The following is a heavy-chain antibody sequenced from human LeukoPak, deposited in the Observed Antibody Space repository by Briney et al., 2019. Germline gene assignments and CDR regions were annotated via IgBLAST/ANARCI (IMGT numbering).Heavy chain of an antibody. D-gene: IGHD6-19*01. Sequence: SVKVSCQGSGGNFSSYAISLVRQAPGQGVEWMGRIIPILGIANYAQKFQGRVTITADKSTSTAYMELSSLRSEDTAVYYCARAQHSSGWITYDYWGQGTLVTVSS. CDR3: ARAQHSSGWITYDY. CDR1: GGNFSSYA. V-gene: IGHV1-69*04. J-gene: IGHJ4*02. CDR2: IIPILGIA.